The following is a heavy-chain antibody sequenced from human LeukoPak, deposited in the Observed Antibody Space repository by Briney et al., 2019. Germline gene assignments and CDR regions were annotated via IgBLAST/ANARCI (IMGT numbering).Heavy chain of an antibody. J-gene: IGHJ4*02. D-gene: IGHD2-15*01. CDR3: ATGLGEAAPLDY. CDR2: ISSSSSYI. Sequence: PGGSLRLSCAASGFTFSSYSMNWVRRAPGKGLEWVSSISSSSSYIYYADSVKGRFTISRDNAKNSLYLQMNSLRAEDTAVYYCATGLGEAAPLDYWGQGTLVTVSS. V-gene: IGHV3-21*01. CDR1: GFTFSSYS.